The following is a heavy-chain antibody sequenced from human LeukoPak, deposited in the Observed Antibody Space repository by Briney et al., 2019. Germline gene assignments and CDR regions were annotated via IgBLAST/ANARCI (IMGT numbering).Heavy chain of an antibody. CDR1: GFTVSSNY. CDR3: ARAGGSGLIDY. Sequence: GSLRLSCAASGFTVSSNYMSWVRQAPGKALEWIGNIFYSGSTYYSPSLKSRVTISLDTSRNQFSLKLNSVTAADTAVYYCARAGGSGLIDYWGQGTLVTVSS. CDR2: IFYSGST. D-gene: IGHD6-19*01. V-gene: IGHV4-59*02. J-gene: IGHJ4*02.